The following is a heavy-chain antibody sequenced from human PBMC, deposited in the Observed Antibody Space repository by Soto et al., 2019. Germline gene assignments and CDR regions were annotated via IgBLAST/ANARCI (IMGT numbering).Heavy chain of an antibody. D-gene: IGHD6-19*01. Sequence: SETLSLTCTVSGGSISSYYWSWIRQPPGKGLEWIGYIYYSGSTNYNPSLKSRVTISVDTSKNQFSLTLSSVTSADTAVYYCARAEQWLAQGWFDPWGQGTLVTVSS. V-gene: IGHV4-59*01. J-gene: IGHJ5*02. CDR1: GGSISSYY. CDR2: IYYSGST. CDR3: ARAEQWLAQGWFDP.